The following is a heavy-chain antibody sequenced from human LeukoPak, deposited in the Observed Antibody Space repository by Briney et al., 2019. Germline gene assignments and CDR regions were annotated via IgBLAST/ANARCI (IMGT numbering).Heavy chain of an antibody. CDR3: ARLRYSRPIYYYMDV. J-gene: IGHJ6*03. Sequence: SETLSLTCIVSGGSISSYYWSWIRQPPGKGLEWVGYIYYSGTTYYNPSLKSRVTISADTSKNQFSLKLRSVTAADTAIYYCARLRYSRPIYYYMDVWGKGTTVTVSS. CDR2: IYYSGTT. CDR1: GGSISSYY. D-gene: IGHD4-11*01. V-gene: IGHV4-59*08.